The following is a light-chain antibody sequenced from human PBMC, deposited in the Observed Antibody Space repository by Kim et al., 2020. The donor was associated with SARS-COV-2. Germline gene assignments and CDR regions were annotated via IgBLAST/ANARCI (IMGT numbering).Light chain of an antibody. CDR1: QGVSSY. Sequence: LSPGESATPSCRARQGVSSYFAWYQQNPDQAPRLLIYDASNRATSIPARFSGSGSGADFTLTISILDPEDVAVYYCQRRSNWPITFGQGTRLEIK. CDR2: DAS. V-gene: IGKV3-11*01. J-gene: IGKJ5*01. CDR3: QRRSNWPIT.